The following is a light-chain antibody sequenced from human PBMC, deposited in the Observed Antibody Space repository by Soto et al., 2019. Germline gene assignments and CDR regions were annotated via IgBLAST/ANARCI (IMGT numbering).Light chain of an antibody. J-gene: IGKJ4*01. CDR2: GAS. V-gene: IGKV3-20*01. CDR3: QQYAGSPLT. CDR1: QSVSSSY. Sequence: EIVLTQSPGTLSLSPGERATLSCRASQSVSSSYLAWYQQKPGQAPRLLIYGASSRATGIPDRFSGSGSGTDFVLTISRLEPEDSAVYYCQQYAGSPLTFGGGTKVEIK.